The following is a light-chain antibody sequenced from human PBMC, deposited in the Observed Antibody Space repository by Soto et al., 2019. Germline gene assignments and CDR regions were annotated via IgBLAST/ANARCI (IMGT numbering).Light chain of an antibody. Sequence: EIVLTQSPATLSFSPGERATLSCRASQSVSSSYLAWYQQKPGQAPRLLIYGASSRATGIPDRFSGSGSGTDFTLTISSLEPEDFAVYYCQQRSNRPPGITFGQGTRLEIK. CDR3: QQRSNRPPGIT. CDR1: QSVSSSY. V-gene: IGKV3D-20*02. CDR2: GAS. J-gene: IGKJ5*01.